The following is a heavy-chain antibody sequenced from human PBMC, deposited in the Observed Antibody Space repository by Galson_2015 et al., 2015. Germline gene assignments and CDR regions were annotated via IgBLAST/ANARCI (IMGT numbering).Heavy chain of an antibody. D-gene: IGHD6-19*01. CDR2: KYPGDADT. J-gene: IGHJ3*02. Sequence: QPGEEVIKPGESLPVSCTGSGSSFPGYWGGWGRQTPGEGLVWMGTKYPGDADTRYSPSFQGPFTISADNSNSPAYLQWSSLKASDTAMYYCARPPHSGWYAFDIWGQGTMVTVSS. V-gene: IGHV5-51*01. CDR1: GSSFPGYW. CDR3: ARPPHSGWYAFDI.